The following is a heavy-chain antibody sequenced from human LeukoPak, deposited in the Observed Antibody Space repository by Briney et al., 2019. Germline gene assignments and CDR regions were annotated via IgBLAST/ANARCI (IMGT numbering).Heavy chain of an antibody. V-gene: IGHV1-2*02. CDR1: GYTFSGYY. CDR2: INTKSGGT. CDR3: ARGAAAALLPYYYYFMDV. D-gene: IGHD6-13*01. Sequence: ASVNVSCKASGYTFSGYYMHWVRQAPGQGLEWMGWINTKSGGTNYVQKFQGRVTRTRDTSISTAYMELSRLKADDTALYYCARGAAAALLPYYYYFMDVWGKGTTVTVSS. J-gene: IGHJ6*03.